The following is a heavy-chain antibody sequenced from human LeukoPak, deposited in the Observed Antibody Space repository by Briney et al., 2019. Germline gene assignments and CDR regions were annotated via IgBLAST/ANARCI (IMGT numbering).Heavy chain of an antibody. V-gene: IGHV3-30*01. Sequence: PGGSLRLSCAASGFTFSSYAMHWVRQAPGKGLEWVAVISYDGSNKYYADSVKGRFTISRDNSKNTLYLQMNSLRAEDTAVYYCARGDDILTGYSPYYFDYWGQGTLVTVSS. CDR3: ARGDDILTGYSPYYFDY. CDR1: GFTFSSYA. CDR2: ISYDGSNK. J-gene: IGHJ4*02. D-gene: IGHD3-9*01.